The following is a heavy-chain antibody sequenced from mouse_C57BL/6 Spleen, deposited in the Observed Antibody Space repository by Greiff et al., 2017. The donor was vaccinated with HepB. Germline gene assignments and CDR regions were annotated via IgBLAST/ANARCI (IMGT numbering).Heavy chain of an antibody. CDR1: GFSFNTYA. Sequence: EAGGGLVQPKGSLKLSCAASGFSFNTYAMNWVRQAPGKGLEWVARIRSKSNNYATYYADSVKDRFTISRDDSESMLYLQMNNLKTEDTAMYYCVAGGITSFAYWGQGTLVTVSA. D-gene: IGHD1-1*01. CDR2: IRSKSNNYAT. J-gene: IGHJ3*01. V-gene: IGHV10-1*01. CDR3: VAGGITSFAY.